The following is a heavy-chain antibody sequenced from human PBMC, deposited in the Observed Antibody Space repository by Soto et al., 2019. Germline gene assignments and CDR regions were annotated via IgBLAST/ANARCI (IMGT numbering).Heavy chain of an antibody. D-gene: IGHD6-6*01. CDR1: GGSFSGYY. CDR3: ARQAIAARPWWFDP. J-gene: IGHJ5*02. CDR2: INHSGST. V-gene: IGHV4-34*01. Sequence: SETLSLTCAVYGGSFSGYYWSWIRQPPGKGLEWIGSINHSGSTYYNPSLKSRVTISVDTSKNQFPLKLSSVTAADTAVYYCARQAIAARPWWFDPWGQGTLVT.